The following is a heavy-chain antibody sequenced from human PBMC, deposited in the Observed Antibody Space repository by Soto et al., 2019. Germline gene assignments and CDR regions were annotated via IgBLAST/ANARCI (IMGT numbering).Heavy chain of an antibody. CDR1: GFTFSRYA. CDR3: AREYWFDP. V-gene: IGHV3-30-3*01. CDR2: ISHDGSNK. J-gene: IGHJ5*02. Sequence: QVQLVESGGGVVQPGRSLRLSCVVSGFTFSRYAMHWVRQAPGKGLEWVAVISHDGSNKYYADSVKGRFTISRDNSKNTLYLKMNSLRADDTAVYYCAREYWFDPWGQGTLVTVSS.